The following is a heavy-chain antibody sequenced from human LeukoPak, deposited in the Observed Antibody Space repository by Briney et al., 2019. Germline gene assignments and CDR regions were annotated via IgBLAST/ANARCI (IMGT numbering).Heavy chain of an antibody. D-gene: IGHD1-14*01. CDR1: GFTFSGSA. CDR3: TRHLDNPFN. V-gene: IGHV3-73*01. Sequence: PGGSLRLSCAASGFTFSGSAMHWVRQASGEGLEWVGRIRSKANSYATAYAASVKGRFTISRDDSKNTAYLQMNSLKTEDTAVYYCTRHLDNPFNWGQGTLVTVSS. CDR2: IRSKANSYAT. J-gene: IGHJ4*02.